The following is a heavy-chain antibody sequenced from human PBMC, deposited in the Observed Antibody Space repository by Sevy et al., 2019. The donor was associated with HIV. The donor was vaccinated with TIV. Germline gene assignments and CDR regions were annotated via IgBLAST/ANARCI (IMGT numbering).Heavy chain of an antibody. CDR1: GGSFSSSSYY. Sequence: SETLSLTCTVSGGSFSSSSYYWNWIRQPAGRGLEWIGRIYTSGSTNYNPSLKSRVTMSVDTSKNQFSLKLSSVTAADTAVYYCAGRIAVAVFDYWGQGNLVTVSS. D-gene: IGHD6-19*01. J-gene: IGHJ4*02. V-gene: IGHV4-61*02. CDR2: IYTSGST. CDR3: AGRIAVAVFDY.